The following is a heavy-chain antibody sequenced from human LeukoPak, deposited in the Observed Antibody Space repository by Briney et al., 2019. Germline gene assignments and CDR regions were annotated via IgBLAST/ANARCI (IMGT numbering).Heavy chain of an antibody. CDR1: GYTFTSYY. CDR2: IDPSGGST. V-gene: IGHV1-46*01. J-gene: IGHJ4*02. CDR3: ARGDYYDSSGYLAAISAY. D-gene: IGHD3-22*01. Sequence: ASVKVSCKASGYTFTSYYMHWVRQAPGQGLEWMGIIDPSGGSTSYAQKFQGRVTMTRDTSTSTVYMELSSLRSEDTAVYYCARGDYYDSSGYLAAISAYWGQGTLVTVSS.